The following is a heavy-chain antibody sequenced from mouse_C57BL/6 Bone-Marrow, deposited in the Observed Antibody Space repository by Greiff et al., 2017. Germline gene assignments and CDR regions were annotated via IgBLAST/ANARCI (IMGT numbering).Heavy chain of an antibody. CDR2: INPGSGGT. D-gene: IGHD1-1*01. Sequence: VQLQQSGAELVRPGTSVKVSCKASGYAFTNYLIEWVQQRPGQGLEWIGVINPGSGGTHYNEKFKGKATLTADKSSSTAYMQLSSLTSEDSAVYFCARSIHYYYDYWGQGTTRTGSS. J-gene: IGHJ2*01. V-gene: IGHV1-54*01. CDR3: ARSIHYYYDY. CDR1: GYAFTNYL.